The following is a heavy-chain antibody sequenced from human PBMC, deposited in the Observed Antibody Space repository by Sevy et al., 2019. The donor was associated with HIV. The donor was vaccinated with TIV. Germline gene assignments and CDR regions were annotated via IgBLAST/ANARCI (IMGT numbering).Heavy chain of an antibody. D-gene: IGHD2-21*01. V-gene: IGHV3-23*01. CDR1: GFTFSSYA. J-gene: IGHJ3*01. CDR3: AKLYCGGDCYGRGSGNDAFDF. Sequence: GGSLRLSCAASGFTFSSYAMSWVRQAPGKGLEWVSIISGSGGSTYYANSVKGRFTISSDNSRNTLHLQMNSMRAEDTAVYYCAKLYCGGDCYGRGSGNDAFDFWGQGTMVTVSS. CDR2: ISGSGGST.